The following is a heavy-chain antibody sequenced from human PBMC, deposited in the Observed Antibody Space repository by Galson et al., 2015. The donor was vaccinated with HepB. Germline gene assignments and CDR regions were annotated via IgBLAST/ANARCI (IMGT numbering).Heavy chain of an antibody. CDR3: ALGLGLRWLDY. D-gene: IGHD3/OR15-3a*01. V-gene: IGHV3-30*04. CDR2: ISYDGSNK. J-gene: IGHJ4*02. CDR1: GFTFSSYA. Sequence: SLRLSCAASGFTFSSYAMHWVRQAPGKGLEWGAVISYDGSNKYYADSVKGRFTISRDNSKNTLYLQMNSLRAEDTAVYYCALGLGLRWLDYWGQGTLVTVSS.